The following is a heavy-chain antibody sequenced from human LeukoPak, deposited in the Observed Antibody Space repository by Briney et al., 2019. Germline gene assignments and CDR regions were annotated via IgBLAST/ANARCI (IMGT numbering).Heavy chain of an antibody. CDR2: IIPILDIT. Sequence: SVKVSCKASGYTFTNYYMRWIRQAPGQGLEWMGRIIPILDITHYAQKFQGRVTITADKFTSTAYMELSSLRSEDTAVYYCARDFEYCSSTSCYALDYWGQGTLVTVSS. D-gene: IGHD2-2*01. V-gene: IGHV1-69*04. J-gene: IGHJ4*02. CDR3: ARDFEYCSSTSCYALDY. CDR1: GYTFTNYY.